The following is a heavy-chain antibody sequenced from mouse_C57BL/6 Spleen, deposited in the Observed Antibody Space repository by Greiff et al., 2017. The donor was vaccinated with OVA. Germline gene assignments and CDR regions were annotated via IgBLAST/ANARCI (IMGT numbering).Heavy chain of an antibody. CDR2: IYPGDGDT. V-gene: IGHV1-82*01. J-gene: IGHJ3*01. CDR3: ARGEGFDYDAWFAY. Sequence: QVHVKQSGPELVKPGASVKISCKASGYAFSSSWMNWVKQRPGKGLEWIGRIYPGDGDTNYNGKFKGKATLTADKSSSTAYMQLSSLTSEDSAVYFCARGEGFDYDAWFAYWGQGTLVTVSA. D-gene: IGHD2-4*01. CDR1: GYAFSSSW.